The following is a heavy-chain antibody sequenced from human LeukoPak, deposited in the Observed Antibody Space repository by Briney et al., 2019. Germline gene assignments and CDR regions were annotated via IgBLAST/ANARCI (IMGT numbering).Heavy chain of an antibody. J-gene: IGHJ4*02. CDR2: NT. D-gene: IGHD4-17*01. CDR3: ARVPTTVTTLGY. V-gene: IGHV1-18*01. Sequence: NTNYAQKLQGRVTMTTDTSTSTAYMELRSLRSDDTAMYYCARVPTTVTTLGYWGQGTLVTVSS.